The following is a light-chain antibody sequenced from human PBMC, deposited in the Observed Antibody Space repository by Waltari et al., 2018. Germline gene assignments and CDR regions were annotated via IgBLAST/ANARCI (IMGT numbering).Light chain of an antibody. CDR1: QSIDTY. Sequence: EIVMTQSPATLSLSPGERATLSCRASQSIDTYLAWYQQKPGQAPRPLVFGASTRASAIPARFSGSGSGTEFTLTISSLQSEDFALYYCQQYNTWPRTFGQGTKVEIK. J-gene: IGKJ1*01. CDR2: GAS. V-gene: IGKV3-15*01. CDR3: QQYNTWPRT.